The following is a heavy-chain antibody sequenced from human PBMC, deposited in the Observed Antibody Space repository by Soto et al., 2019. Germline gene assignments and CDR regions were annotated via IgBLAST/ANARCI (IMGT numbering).Heavy chain of an antibody. D-gene: IGHD6-25*01. V-gene: IGHV6-1*01. CDR2: TYYRSKWYS. CDR3: ARGPAALDP. J-gene: IGHJ5*02. Sequence: SRTLSLTCAISGDSVSSNSAAWNWIRQSPARGLEWLGRTYYRSKWYSYYAVSVKSRLTIKPDASKNQFSLQLISVTPEDTAVYYCARGPAALDPWGQGTLVTVS. CDR1: GDSVSSNSAA.